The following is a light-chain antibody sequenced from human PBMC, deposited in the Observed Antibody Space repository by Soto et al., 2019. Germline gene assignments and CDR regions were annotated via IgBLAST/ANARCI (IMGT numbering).Light chain of an antibody. CDR2: AAS. J-gene: IGKJ1*01. V-gene: IGKV1-39*01. CDR3: QKCTRTPQA. Sequence: DIQMTQSPSSLSASVGDRVTITCRASQSISSYLNWYQQKPGKAPKLLIYAASSLQSGVQSRLSGSGSGTDFTLTIISLQPEDFATSTCQKCTRTPQAFGPGTE. CDR1: QSISSY.